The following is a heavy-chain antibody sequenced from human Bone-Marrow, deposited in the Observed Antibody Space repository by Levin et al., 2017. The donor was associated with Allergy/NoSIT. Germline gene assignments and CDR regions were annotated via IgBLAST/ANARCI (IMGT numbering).Heavy chain of an antibody. CDR3: AKRSGGYGEGELDY. CDR1: GFTLNNYA. V-gene: IGHV3-23*05. CDR2: INTEDIT. Sequence: TGGSLRLSCAASGFTLNNYAMNWVRRAPGKGLQWVSAINTEDITDYVDSVRGRFTVSRDDSKNTLYLQMNSLRVEDTAVYYCAKRSGGYGEGELDYWGQGTLVTVSS. D-gene: IGHD4-17*01. J-gene: IGHJ4*02.